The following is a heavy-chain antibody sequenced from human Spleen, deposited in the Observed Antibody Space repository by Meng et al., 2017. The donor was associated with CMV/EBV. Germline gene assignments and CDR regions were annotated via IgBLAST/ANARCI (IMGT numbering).Heavy chain of an antibody. CDR2: INPNSGGT. CDR1: GYMFTGYY. D-gene: IGHD6-13*01. J-gene: IGHJ4*02. CDR3: ARDQLVGISWYRN. V-gene: IGHV1-2*02. Sequence: ASVKVSCKASGYMFTGYYIHWVRQAPGQGHEWMGWINPNSGGTNYAQKFQGRVTMTRDTSINTAYMELSRVRSDDTAVYYCARDQLVGISWYRNWGQGTLVTVSS.